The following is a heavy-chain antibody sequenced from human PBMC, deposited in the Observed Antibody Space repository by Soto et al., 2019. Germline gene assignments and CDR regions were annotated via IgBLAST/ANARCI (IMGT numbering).Heavy chain of an antibody. CDR3: ARDPRRYYDYVWGSYRPGGNWFDP. J-gene: IGHJ5*02. CDR1: GFTFSSYA. CDR2: ISYDGSNK. Sequence: GGSLRLSCAASGFTFSSYAMHWVRQAPGKGLEWVAVISYDGSNKYYADSVKGRFTISRDNSKNTLYLQMNSLRAEDTAVYYCARDPRRYYDYVWGSYRPGGNWFDPWGQGTLVTVSS. V-gene: IGHV3-30-3*01. D-gene: IGHD3-16*02.